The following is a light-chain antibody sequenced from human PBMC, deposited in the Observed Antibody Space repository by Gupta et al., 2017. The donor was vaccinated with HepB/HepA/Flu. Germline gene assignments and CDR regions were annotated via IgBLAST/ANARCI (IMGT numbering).Light chain of an antibody. V-gene: IGKV3-15*01. Sequence: EIVMTTSPATLSVSPGERATLSCRASQSINNNLAWYQQKPGQAPRLLIYGASTRATGIPARFSGSGSGTEFTLTISSLQSEDFAVYYCQQYNKWPPLTFGGGTKVEIK. CDR3: QQYNKWPPLT. CDR2: GAS. CDR1: QSINNN. J-gene: IGKJ4*01.